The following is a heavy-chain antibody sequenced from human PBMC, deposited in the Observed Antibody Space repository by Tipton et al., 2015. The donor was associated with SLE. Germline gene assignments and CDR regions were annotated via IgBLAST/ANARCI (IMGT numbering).Heavy chain of an antibody. CDR3: ARHRRWFDP. CDR1: GGSFSGYY. CDR2: VNHSGST. Sequence: LRLSCAVYGGSFSGYYWSWIRQPPGKGLEWIGEVNHSGSTNYNPSLKSRVTIFVDTSKNQFSLKLSSVTAADTAVYFCARHRRWFDPWGQGTLVTVSS. V-gene: IGHV4-34*01. J-gene: IGHJ5*02.